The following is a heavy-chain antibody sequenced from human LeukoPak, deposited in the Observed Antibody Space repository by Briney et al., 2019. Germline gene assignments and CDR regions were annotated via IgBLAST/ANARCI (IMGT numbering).Heavy chain of an antibody. CDR1: GGSISSYY. J-gene: IGHJ4*02. CDR2: IYYSGST. CDR3: ARAGHQYYFDY. V-gene: IGHV4-59*01. Sequence: SETLSLTCTVSGGSISSYYWSWIRQPPGKGLEWIGYIYYSGSTNYSPSLKSRVTISVDTSKNQFSLKLSSVTAADTAVYYCARAGHQYYFDYWGQGTLVTVSS.